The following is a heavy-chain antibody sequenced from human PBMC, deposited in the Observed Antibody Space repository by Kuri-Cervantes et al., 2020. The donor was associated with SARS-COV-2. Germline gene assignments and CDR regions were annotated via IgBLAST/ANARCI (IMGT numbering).Heavy chain of an antibody. D-gene: IGHD2-15*01. V-gene: IGHV1-18*01. CDR3: ARAPGYCSGGSCYSGGGY. Sequence: ASVKVSCKASGYTFTSYGISWVRQAPGQWHEWMGWSSAYNGNTNYAQKLQGRVTMTTDTSTSTAYLELRSLRPDDTAVYYCARAPGYCSGGSCYSGGGYWGQGTLVTVSS. CDR2: SSAYNGNT. CDR1: GYTFTSYG. J-gene: IGHJ4*02.